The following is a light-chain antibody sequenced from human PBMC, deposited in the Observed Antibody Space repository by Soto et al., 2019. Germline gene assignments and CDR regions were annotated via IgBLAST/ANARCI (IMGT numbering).Light chain of an antibody. CDR2: AAS. V-gene: IGKV1-39*01. Sequence: DIQMTQSPSSLSASVGDRVTITCRASQSISTLLNWYQQKPGKAPKVLIYAASSLYSGVPSRFSGGGYGTDFTLTISSLQPEDFATYYCQQSYSTPRTFGQGTKLEIK. J-gene: IGKJ2*01. CDR1: QSISTL. CDR3: QQSYSTPRT.